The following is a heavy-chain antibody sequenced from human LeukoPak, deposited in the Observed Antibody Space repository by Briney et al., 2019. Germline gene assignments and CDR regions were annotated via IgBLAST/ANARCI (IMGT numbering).Heavy chain of an antibody. D-gene: IGHD1-1*01. Sequence: GGSLRLSCAASGFTFSSYWMNWVRHAPGKGLVWVARIKPDGSSISYADSVKGRFTISRDNAKNSLYLQMNSLRAEDTAVYYCARDGSTGPDYWGQGTLVTVSS. CDR2: IKPDGSSI. CDR3: ARDGSTGPDY. CDR1: GFTFSSYW. V-gene: IGHV3-74*01. J-gene: IGHJ4*02.